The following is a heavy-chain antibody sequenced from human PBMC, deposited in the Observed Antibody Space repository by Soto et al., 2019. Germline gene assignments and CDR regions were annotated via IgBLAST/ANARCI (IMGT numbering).Heavy chain of an antibody. V-gene: IGHV4-31*03. J-gene: IGHJ6*02. Sequence: SETLSLTCTVSGGSISSGGYYWSWIRQHPGKGLEWIGYIYYSGSTYYNPSLKSRVTISVDTSKNQFSLKLSSVTAADTAVYYCARQNWNYVFYGMDVWGQGTTVTVSS. D-gene: IGHD1-1*01. CDR2: IYYSGST. CDR3: ARQNWNYVFYGMDV. CDR1: GGSISSGGYY.